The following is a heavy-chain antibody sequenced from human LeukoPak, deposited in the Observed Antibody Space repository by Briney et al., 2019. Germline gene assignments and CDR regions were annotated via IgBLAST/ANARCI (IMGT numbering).Heavy chain of an antibody. V-gene: IGHV4-4*07. D-gene: IGHD2-15*01. J-gene: IGHJ3*02. CDR2: IYTSGST. CDR1: GGSISSYY. CDR3: ASGHCSGGSCYPWNDAFDI. Sequence: ASETLSLTCTVSGGSISSYYWSWIRQPAGKGLEWIGRIYTSGSTNYNPSLKSRVTMSVATSKNQFSLKLSSVTAADTAVYYCASGHCSGGSCYPWNDAFDIWGQGTMVTVSS.